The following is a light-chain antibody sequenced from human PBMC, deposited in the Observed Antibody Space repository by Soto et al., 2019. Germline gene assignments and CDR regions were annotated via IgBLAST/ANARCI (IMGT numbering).Light chain of an antibody. Sequence: EIVLTQSPGTLSLSPGERVTLSCRASQTVSTTYLAWYQQKPGQAPRLLIYAASNRATGIPARFSGSGSGTDFTLTISSLEPEDFAVYYCQQRSKWPLTFGGGTKVDIK. CDR3: QQRSKWPLT. J-gene: IGKJ4*01. CDR2: AAS. CDR1: QTVSTTY. V-gene: IGKV3D-20*02.